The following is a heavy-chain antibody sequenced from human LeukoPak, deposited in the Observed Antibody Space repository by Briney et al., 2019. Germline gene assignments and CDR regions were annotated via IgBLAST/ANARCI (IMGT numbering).Heavy chain of an antibody. V-gene: IGHV3-21*01. Sequence: PGRSRRFSCAASGITFCSSSMNLDRQAQWKRQEWVSSHRSSSRYIYYAESVKGRFTSSRENAKTSLYLQMTSLRAEEPAVYYCARDKGYSSSWYGMEWAFDIWG. CDR3: ARDKGYSSSWYGMEWAFDI. CDR2: HRSSSRYI. J-gene: IGHJ3*02. D-gene: IGHD6-13*01. CDR1: GITFCSSS.